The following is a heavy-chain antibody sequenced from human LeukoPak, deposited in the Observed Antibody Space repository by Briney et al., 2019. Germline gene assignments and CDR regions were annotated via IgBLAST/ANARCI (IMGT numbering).Heavy chain of an antibody. CDR1: GGSISSSSYY. Sequence: PSETLSLTRTVSGGSISSSSYYWGWIRRPPGKGLEWIGSIYYSGSTYYNPSLKSRVTISVDTSKNQFSLKLSSVTAADTAVYYCARVTDAFDIWGQGTMVTVSS. CDR2: IYYSGST. CDR3: ARVTDAFDI. J-gene: IGHJ3*02. V-gene: IGHV4-39*07. D-gene: IGHD4-23*01.